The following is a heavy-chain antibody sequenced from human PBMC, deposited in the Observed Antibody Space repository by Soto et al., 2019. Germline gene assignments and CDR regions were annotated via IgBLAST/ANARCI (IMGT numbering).Heavy chain of an antibody. CDR3: AREYYYFDC. J-gene: IGHJ4*02. V-gene: IGHV4-59*01. CDR2: VSHSGST. CDR1: GDSINPYY. Sequence: TLSLTCTVSGDSINPYYWNWIRQPPGKGLEWIGYVSHSGSTDYNPSLKSRVTISLDTSKNQFSLRLSSVTAADTAVYYCAREYYYFDCWGQGTLVTVSS. D-gene: IGHD2-15*01.